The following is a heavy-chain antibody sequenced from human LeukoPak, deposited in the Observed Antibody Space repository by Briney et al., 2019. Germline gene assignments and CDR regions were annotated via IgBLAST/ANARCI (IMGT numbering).Heavy chain of an antibody. D-gene: IGHD3-10*01. CDR2: IYHSGTT. CDR3: ASCLFDYYYFDQ. V-gene: IGHV4-4*02. Sequence: SETLSLTCAVSGDSITSHNWWSWVRQSPGKGLEWIGEIYHSGTTNYSPSLKSRVTISVDKSKNQLSLRLTSVSAADTAVYFCASCLFDYYYFDQWGQGTLVTVSS. CDR1: GDSITSHNW. J-gene: IGHJ4*02.